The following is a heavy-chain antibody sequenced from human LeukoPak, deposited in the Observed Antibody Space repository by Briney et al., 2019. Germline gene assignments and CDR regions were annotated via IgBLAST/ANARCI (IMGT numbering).Heavy chain of an antibody. D-gene: IGHD2-21*02. Sequence: PGGSLRLSCAASGFTVSSNYMSWVRQAPGKGLEWVSVIYSGGSTYYADSVKGRFTISRDNSKNTLYLQMNSLRAEDTAVYYCARHSGVVTAMSAFDIWGKGKMVTVSS. V-gene: IGHV3-53*01. CDR1: GFTVSSNY. J-gene: IGHJ3*02. CDR3: ARHSGVVTAMSAFDI. CDR2: IYSGGST.